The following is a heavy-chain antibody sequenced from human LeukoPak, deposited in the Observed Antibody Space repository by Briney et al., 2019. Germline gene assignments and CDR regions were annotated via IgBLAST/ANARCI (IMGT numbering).Heavy chain of an antibody. CDR3: AKALWLVRGVDYFDY. D-gene: IGHD3-10*01. CDR2: ISGSGGYT. CDR1: GFTFSSYA. V-gene: IGHV3-23*01. Sequence: GGSLRLSCAASGFTFSSYAMSWVRQAPGRGLEWVSTISGSGGYTYYADSVKGRFTISRDNSENTLYLQMNSLRAEDTAVYYCAKALWLVRGVDYFDYWGQGTLVTVSS. J-gene: IGHJ4*02.